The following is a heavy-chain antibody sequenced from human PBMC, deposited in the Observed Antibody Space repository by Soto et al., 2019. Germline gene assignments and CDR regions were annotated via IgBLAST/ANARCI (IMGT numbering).Heavy chain of an antibody. Sequence: QVQLVESGGGVVQPGRSLRLSCAASGFTFSTYAMYWVRQAPGEGLDWVAVTSYDGGHKYYADSVRGRFTISRDNSKNTQYLQMNSLRDDDTAVYYGARKTLNSGSRGCIDYWGQGTLVTVSS. D-gene: IGHD1-26*01. CDR3: ARKTLNSGSRGCIDY. CDR1: GFTFSTYA. V-gene: IGHV3-30-3*01. CDR2: TSYDGGHK. J-gene: IGHJ4*02.